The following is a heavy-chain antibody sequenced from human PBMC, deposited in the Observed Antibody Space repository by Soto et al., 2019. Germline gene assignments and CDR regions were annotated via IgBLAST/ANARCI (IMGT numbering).Heavy chain of an antibody. CDR1: GGSISGYY. V-gene: IGHV4-59*01. J-gene: IGHJ4*02. CDR3: ARRYYSSGRPRTIDY. Sequence: SETLSLTCTVSGGSISGYYWSWIRQPPGKGLEWIDYIYYNGSTNYNPSLKSRVTISVDTSKNQFSLKLSSVTAADTAVYYCARRYYSSGRPRTIDYWGQGTLVTVSS. D-gene: IGHD3-10*01. CDR2: IYYNGST.